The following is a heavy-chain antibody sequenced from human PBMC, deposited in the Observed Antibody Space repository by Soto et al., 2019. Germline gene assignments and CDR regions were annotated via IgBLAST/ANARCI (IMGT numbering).Heavy chain of an antibody. CDR1: GFTVSSNY. D-gene: IGHD3-10*01. J-gene: IGHJ6*02. V-gene: IGHV3-53*01. CDR2: IYSGGST. Sequence: GGFLRLSCAASGFTVSSNYMSWVRQAPGKGLEWVSVIYSGGSTYYADSVKGRFTISRDNSKNTLYLQMNSLRAEDTAVYYCARVGSAEDPYGMDVWGQGTTVTVSS. CDR3: ARVGSAEDPYGMDV.